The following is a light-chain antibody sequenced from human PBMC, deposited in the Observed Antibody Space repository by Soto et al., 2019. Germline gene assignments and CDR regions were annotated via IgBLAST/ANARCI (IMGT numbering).Light chain of an antibody. CDR1: ISDVGRYNY. CDR2: DVI. J-gene: IGLJ1*01. Sequence: QSALTQPASMSYSPGQSITISCTGTISDVGRYNYVSWYQQHPGKGPTLIIYDVINRPSGVSHRFSASKSGNTSSLAISGLQAEDEADYYCTSYTTSATYVIGTGTKVTV. V-gene: IGLV2-14*03. CDR3: TSYTTSATYV.